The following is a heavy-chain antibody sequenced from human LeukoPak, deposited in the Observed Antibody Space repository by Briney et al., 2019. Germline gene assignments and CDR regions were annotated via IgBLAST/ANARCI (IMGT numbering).Heavy chain of an antibody. CDR1: GFSFSRYE. D-gene: IGHD6-19*01. V-gene: IGHV3-13*01. CDR2: IATSGDT. Sequence: GGSLRLSCASSGFSFSRYELHWVRQGTGKGLEWVSAIATSGDTFYAGSVKGRFTISRENAKDSLYLQMNSLSAGDTAVYYCVREGRGRSGTNAYDIWGQGTVVTVST. CDR3: VREGRGRSGTNAYDI. J-gene: IGHJ3*02.